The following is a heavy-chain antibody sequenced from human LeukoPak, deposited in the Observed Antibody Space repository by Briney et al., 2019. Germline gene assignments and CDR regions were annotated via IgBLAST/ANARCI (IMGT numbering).Heavy chain of an antibody. CDR1: GYTFTGYY. J-gene: IGHJ6*03. CDR2: INPNSGGT. D-gene: IGHD1-26*01. CDR3: GREREFRGELQFSYYYYYMDV. V-gene: IGHV1-2*02. Sequence: ASVKVSCKASGYTFTGYYLHWVRQAPGQGLEWMGWINPNSGGTNYAQKFQGRVTMTRDTSISTAYMEPSRLRSDDTAVYYCGREREFRGELQFSYYYYYMDVWGKGTTVTVSS.